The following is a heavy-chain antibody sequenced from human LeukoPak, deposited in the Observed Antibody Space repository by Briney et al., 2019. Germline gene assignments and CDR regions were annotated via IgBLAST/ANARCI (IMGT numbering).Heavy chain of an antibody. Sequence: SETLSLTCTVSGGSISSYYWSWIRQPPGKGLEWIGYIYYSGSTNYNPSLKSRVTISVDTSTNQFSLKLTSVTAADTAVYYCARYQSDYGDFDFWGQGTLVTVSS. CDR1: GGSISSYY. D-gene: IGHD4-17*01. J-gene: IGHJ4*02. CDR2: IYYSGST. CDR3: ARYQSDYGDFDF. V-gene: IGHV4-59*01.